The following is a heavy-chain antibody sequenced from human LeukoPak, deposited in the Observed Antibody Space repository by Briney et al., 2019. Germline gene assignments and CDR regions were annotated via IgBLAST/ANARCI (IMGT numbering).Heavy chain of an antibody. CDR2: ISGSGGST. Sequence: PGGSLRLSCAASGLTFSSYAMSWVRQAPGKGLEWVSAISGSGGSTYYADSVKGRFTISRDNSKNTLYLQMNSLRAEDTAVYYCAKFEGDDYGDYGHYWGQGTLVTVSS. J-gene: IGHJ4*02. D-gene: IGHD4-17*01. CDR1: GLTFSSYA. CDR3: AKFEGDDYGDYGHY. V-gene: IGHV3-23*01.